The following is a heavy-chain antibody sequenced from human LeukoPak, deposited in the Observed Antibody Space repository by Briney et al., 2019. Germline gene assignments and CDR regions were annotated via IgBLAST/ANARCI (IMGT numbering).Heavy chain of an antibody. CDR3: ARVPTTVTTQQHWYFDL. CDR2: IYTSGST. V-gene: IGHV4-61*02. D-gene: IGHD4-17*01. Sequence: SETLSLTCTVSAGSISSGSYYWSWIRQPAGKGLEWIGRIYTSGSTNYNPSLKSRVTISVDTSKNQFSLKLSSVTAADTAVYYCARVPTTVTTQQHWYFDLWGRGTLVTVSS. CDR1: AGSISSGSYY. J-gene: IGHJ2*01.